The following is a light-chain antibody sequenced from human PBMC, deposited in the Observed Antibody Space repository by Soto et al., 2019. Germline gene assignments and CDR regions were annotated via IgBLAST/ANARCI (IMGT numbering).Light chain of an antibody. CDR1: QSISSW. CDR2: KAS. J-gene: IGKJ2*01. CDR3: QQYNSYSPL. Sequence: DIQMTQSPSTLSASVGDRVTITCRASQSISSWLAWYQQKPGKAPKLLIYKASSLESGVPSRFSGSGSGTEFTLTIRSMQTDDFATYYCQQYNSYSPLFGQGTKVDIK. V-gene: IGKV1-5*03.